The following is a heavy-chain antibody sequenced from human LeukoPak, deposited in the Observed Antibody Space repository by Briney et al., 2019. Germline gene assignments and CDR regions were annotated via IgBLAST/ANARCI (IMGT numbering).Heavy chain of an antibody. D-gene: IGHD6-13*01. J-gene: IGHJ4*02. V-gene: IGHV3-30-3*01. CDR3: ARERVIGAIFGAAAGNEFDY. CDR1: GFTFSSYA. Sequence: GRSLRLSCAASGFTFSSYAMHWVRQAPDKGLEWVAVISYDGSNKYSADSVKGRFTISRDSSKNTLYLQMNSLRAEDTAVYYCARERVIGAIFGAAAGNEFDYWGQGTLVTVSS. CDR2: ISYDGSNK.